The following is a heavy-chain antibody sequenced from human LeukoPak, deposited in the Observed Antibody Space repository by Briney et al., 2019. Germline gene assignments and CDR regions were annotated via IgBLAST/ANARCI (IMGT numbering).Heavy chain of an antibody. J-gene: IGHJ3*02. CDR2: IIPILGIA. V-gene: IGHV1-69*04. CDR1: GGTFSSYA. D-gene: IGHD5-12*01. Sequence: SVKVSCKASGGTFSSYAITWVRQAPGQGLEWMGRIIPILGIANYAQKFQGRVTVIADKSTSTAYMELSSLRSEDTAVYYCARDLYSGHEGNAFDIWGQGTMVTVSS. CDR3: ARDLYSGHEGNAFDI.